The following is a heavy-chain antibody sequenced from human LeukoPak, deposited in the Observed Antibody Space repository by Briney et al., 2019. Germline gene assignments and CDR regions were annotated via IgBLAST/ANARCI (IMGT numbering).Heavy chain of an antibody. V-gene: IGHV3-21*01. CDR3: AKGQEYYDFWSGYYPLNY. CDR1: GFTFSSYS. D-gene: IGHD3-3*01. Sequence: PGGSLRLSCAASGFTFSSYSMNWVRQAPGKGLEWVSSISSSSSYIYYADSVKGRFTISRDNAKNSLYLQMNSLRAEDTAVYYCAKGQEYYDFWSGYYPLNYWGQGTLVTVSS. J-gene: IGHJ4*02. CDR2: ISSSSSYI.